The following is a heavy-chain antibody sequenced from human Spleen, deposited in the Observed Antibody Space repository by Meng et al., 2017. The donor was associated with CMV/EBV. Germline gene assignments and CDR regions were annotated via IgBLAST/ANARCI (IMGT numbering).Heavy chain of an antibody. J-gene: IGHJ6*02. Sequence: GESLKISCAASGFTVSSNEMSWVRQAPGKGLEWVSLISWDGGSTYYADSVKGRFTISRDNSKNSLYLQMNGLRPEDTALFYCAKDIESGSFHPYYYYGMDVWGQGTTVTVSS. CDR2: ISWDGGST. CDR1: GFTVSSNE. V-gene: IGHV3-43*01. D-gene: IGHD1-26*01. CDR3: AKDIESGSFHPYYYYGMDV.